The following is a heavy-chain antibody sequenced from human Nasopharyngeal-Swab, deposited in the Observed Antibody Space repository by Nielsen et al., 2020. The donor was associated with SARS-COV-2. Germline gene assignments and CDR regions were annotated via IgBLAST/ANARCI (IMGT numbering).Heavy chain of an antibody. CDR1: GSTFRTYW. D-gene: IGHD4-23*01. CDR3: ARDIGGRYGS. Sequence: GGSLRLSCAASGSTFRTYWMHWVRQVPGEGLVWVSRIDNDGRITDYADSVKGRFTISRDNAKNTLYLQMNSLRGDDTAVYYCARDIGGRYGSWGQGTLVTVSS. J-gene: IGHJ5*01. V-gene: IGHV3-74*01. CDR2: IDNDGRIT.